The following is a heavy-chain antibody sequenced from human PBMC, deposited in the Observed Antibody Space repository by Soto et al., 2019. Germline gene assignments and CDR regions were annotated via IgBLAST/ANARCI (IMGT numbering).Heavy chain of an antibody. Sequence: SQTLSLTCAISGDSVSSNSAAWNWIRQSPSRGLEWLGRTYYRSKWYNDYAVAVKSLITINTETSKNQFSLQLNSVPPEDTAVYYCARDCTNGVCYPSYHYGMDVWGRGTTVT. D-gene: IGHD2-8*01. CDR3: ARDCTNGVCYPSYHYGMDV. CDR2: TYYRSKWYN. V-gene: IGHV6-1*01. J-gene: IGHJ6*02. CDR1: GDSVSSNSAA.